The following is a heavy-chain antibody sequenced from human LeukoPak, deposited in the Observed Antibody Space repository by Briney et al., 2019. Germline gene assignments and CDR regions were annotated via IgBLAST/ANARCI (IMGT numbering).Heavy chain of an antibody. V-gene: IGHV1-46*01. CDR1: GGTFTSYY. CDR3: ARGVVIGKYYYYYYMDV. Sequence: GASVKVSCKASGGTFTSYYVHWVRQAPGQGLEWMGIINPSGGSTSYAQKFQGRVTMTRDTSTSTVYMELSSLRSEDTAVYYCARGVVIGKYYYYYYMDVWGKGTTVTVSS. CDR2: INPSGGST. D-gene: IGHD3-3*01. J-gene: IGHJ6*03.